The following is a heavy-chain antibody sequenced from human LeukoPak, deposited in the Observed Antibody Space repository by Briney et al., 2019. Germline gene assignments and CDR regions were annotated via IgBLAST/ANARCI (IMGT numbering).Heavy chain of an antibody. J-gene: IGHJ4*02. Sequence: GGSLRLXCAASEFTFSAYAMHWIRQAPGRGLEWVAFVRYGGNIKYYADSVKGRFTISRDNSKNTLYLQMNSLRPEDTAVYYCTKDLGTEYNIFDYWGQGTLVTVSS. D-gene: IGHD3-9*01. CDR1: EFTFSAYA. CDR3: TKDLGTEYNIFDY. V-gene: IGHV3-30*02. CDR2: VRYGGNIK.